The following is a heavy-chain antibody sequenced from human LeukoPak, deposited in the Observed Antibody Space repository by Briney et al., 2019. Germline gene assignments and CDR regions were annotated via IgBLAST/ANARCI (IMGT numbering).Heavy chain of an antibody. D-gene: IGHD3-10*01. V-gene: IGHV3-7*01. Sequence: GGSLRLSCAASGFTFSNYAIHWVRQAPGKGLEWVANIEQDGSEKNYLDSVKGRFTISRDNAKNSLYLQMNSLRAEDTAVYYCARDKEKGGSGSKFDYWGQGTLVTVSS. CDR1: GFTFSNYA. CDR3: ARDKEKGGSGSKFDY. J-gene: IGHJ4*02. CDR2: IEQDGSEK.